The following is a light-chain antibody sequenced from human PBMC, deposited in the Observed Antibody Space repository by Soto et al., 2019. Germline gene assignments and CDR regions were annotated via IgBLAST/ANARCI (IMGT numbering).Light chain of an antibody. CDR2: GIF. V-gene: IGKV3-20*01. CDR1: QSVGSDY. Sequence: EIVLTQSPRTLSLSPAERATLSCRASQSVGSDYVAWYQHRPGQAPRLLFSGIFRRATGIPDRFSGSGSGTDFTLTISSLQSEDFAVYYCQQYGDSPYTFGQGTKVDIK. CDR3: QQYGDSPYT. J-gene: IGKJ2*01.